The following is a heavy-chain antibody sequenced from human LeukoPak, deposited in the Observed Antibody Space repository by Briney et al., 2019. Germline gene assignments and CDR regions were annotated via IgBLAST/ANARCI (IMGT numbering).Heavy chain of an antibody. Sequence: PGGSLRLSCEASGYTFKNAWMSWVRQAPGKGLDCVSAILSTGSTYYADSVKGRFTISRDNSKNTLYLQMNNLRAEDTAIYYCARAPTKRHFDSWGQGTLVTVSS. J-gene: IGHJ4*02. D-gene: IGHD2-2*01. CDR3: ARAPTKRHFDS. CDR1: GYTFKNAW. V-gene: IGHV3-66*01. CDR2: ILSTGST.